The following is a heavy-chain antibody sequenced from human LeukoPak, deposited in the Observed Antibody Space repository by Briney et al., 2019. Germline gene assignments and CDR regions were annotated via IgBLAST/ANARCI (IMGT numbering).Heavy chain of an antibody. Sequence: SEPLSLTCTVSGGSISSYYWSWIRQPPGKGLEWIGYIYYSGSTNYNPSLKSRVTISVDTSKNQFSLKLSSVTAADTAVYYCARVQYDSFDYWGQGTLVTVSS. V-gene: IGHV4-59*01. D-gene: IGHD2-21*02. CDR2: IYYSGST. CDR3: ARVQYDSFDY. J-gene: IGHJ4*02. CDR1: GGSISSYY.